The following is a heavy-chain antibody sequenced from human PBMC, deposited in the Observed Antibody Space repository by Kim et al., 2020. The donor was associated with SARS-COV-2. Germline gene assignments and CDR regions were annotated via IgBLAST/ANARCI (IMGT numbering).Heavy chain of an antibody. CDR2: INSDGNSI. Sequence: GGSLRLSCAASGFTFSSYWMNWVRQAPGKGLVWVSRINSDGNSITYADSVRGRVTISRDNAKNTLYLQVNSLRAEDTAMYYCARGGRGNSRIDYWGQGTLVTVSS. V-gene: IGHV3-74*01. CDR3: ARGGRGNSRIDY. J-gene: IGHJ4*02. CDR1: GFTFSSYW. D-gene: IGHD2-21*01.